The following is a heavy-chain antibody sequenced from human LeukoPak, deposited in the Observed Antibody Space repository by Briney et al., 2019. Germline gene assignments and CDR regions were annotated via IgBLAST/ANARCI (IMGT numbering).Heavy chain of an antibody. D-gene: IGHD7-27*01. CDR2: ISWNSGSI. CDR1: GYTFDDYA. Sequence: GGSLRLSCEASGYTFDDYAMHWVRQAPGKGLEWVSAISWNSGSIGYADSVKGRFTISRDNSKSTLYLEMNSLTVEDTAVYYCAKGRGGSSNWGSDSWGQGTQVTVSP. V-gene: IGHV3-9*01. CDR3: AKGRGGSSNWGSDS. J-gene: IGHJ4*02.